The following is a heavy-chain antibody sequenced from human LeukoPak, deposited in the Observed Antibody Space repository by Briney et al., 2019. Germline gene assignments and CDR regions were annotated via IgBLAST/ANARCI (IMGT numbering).Heavy chain of an antibody. Sequence: SETLSLTCSVSGYSISSGYYWGWIRQAPGKGLEWIGNLYHSGSTYYNPSLKSRVSISVDTSKNQFSLNLSSVTAADTAVYYCATEIQNIAGRVYWGQGTPVTVSS. CDR3: ATEIQNIAGRVY. CDR1: GYSISSGYY. CDR2: LYHSGST. V-gene: IGHV4-38-2*02. D-gene: IGHD6-6*01. J-gene: IGHJ4*02.